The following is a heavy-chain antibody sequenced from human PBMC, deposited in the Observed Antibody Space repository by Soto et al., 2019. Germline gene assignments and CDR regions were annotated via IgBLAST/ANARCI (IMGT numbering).Heavy chain of an antibody. V-gene: IGHV1-18*01. CDR3: ARDPPYDYIWGSYRYPKHFDY. CDR2: ISAYNGNT. J-gene: IGHJ4*02. CDR1: GYTFTSYG. Sequence: QVQLVQSGAEVKKPGASVKVSCKASGYTFTSYGISWVRQAPGQGLEWMGWISAYNGNTNYAQKLQGRVTMTTDTSTSTAYMELRSLRSDDTAVYYCARDPPYDYIWGSYRYPKHFDYWGQGTLVTVSS. D-gene: IGHD3-16*02.